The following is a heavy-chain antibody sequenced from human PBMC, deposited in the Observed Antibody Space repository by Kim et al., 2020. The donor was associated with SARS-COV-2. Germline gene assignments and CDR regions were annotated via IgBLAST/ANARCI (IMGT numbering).Heavy chain of an antibody. CDR1: GFTFSSYS. CDR3: ARETRIYGSGSYSKGSWFDP. CDR2: ISSSSSYI. D-gene: IGHD3-10*01. V-gene: IGHV3-21*01. Sequence: GGSLRLSCAASGFTFSSYSMNWVRQAPGKGLEWVSSISSSSSYIYYADSVKGRFTISRDNAKNSLYLQMNNLRAEDTAVYYCARETRIYGSGSYSKGSWFDPWGQGTLVTVSS. J-gene: IGHJ5*02.